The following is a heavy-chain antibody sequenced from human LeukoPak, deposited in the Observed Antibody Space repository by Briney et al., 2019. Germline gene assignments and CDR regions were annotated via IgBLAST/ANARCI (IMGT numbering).Heavy chain of an antibody. D-gene: IGHD2-21*02. CDR2: ISGSGGST. CDR3: AREIVTACYFDY. Sequence: GGSLRLSCAASGFTFSSYGMSWVRQAPGKGLEWVSAISGSGGSTYYADSVKGRCTISRDNSKNTLYLQMNSLRAEDTAVYYCAREIVTACYFDYWGQGTLVTVSS. CDR1: GFTFSSYG. J-gene: IGHJ4*02. V-gene: IGHV3-23*01.